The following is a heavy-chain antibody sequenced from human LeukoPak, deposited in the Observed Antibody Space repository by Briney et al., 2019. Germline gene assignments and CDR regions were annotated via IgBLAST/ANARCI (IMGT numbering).Heavy chain of an antibody. D-gene: IGHD6-19*01. CDR2: INTRGST. CDR1: GGSMNSYY. V-gene: IGHV4-4*07. J-gene: IGHJ4*02. Sequence: SETLSLTCTVSGGSMNSYYWTWIRQPAGKGLEWIGRINTRGSTNYSPSLKSRVTMSVDSSKNQFSLMLNSVTAADTAVYYCARTTEPVAPAFDYWGQGTLVTVSS. CDR3: ARTTEPVAPAFDY.